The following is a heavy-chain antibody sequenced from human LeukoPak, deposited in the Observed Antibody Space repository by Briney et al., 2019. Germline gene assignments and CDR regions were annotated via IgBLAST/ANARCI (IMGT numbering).Heavy chain of an antibody. CDR3: ARHGYTASHFFLDY. CDR1: ADSINSYY. CDR2: IYTTGRA. J-gene: IGHJ4*02. V-gene: IGHV4-4*07. D-gene: IGHD5-18*01. Sequence: SETLSLTCTVSADSINSYYWGWVRQPAGRGLEWIGRIYTTGRADYDPSLQSRVTMSADTSQKQFSLNLRSVTAADTAFYFCARHGYTASHFFLDYWSQGTLVTVSS.